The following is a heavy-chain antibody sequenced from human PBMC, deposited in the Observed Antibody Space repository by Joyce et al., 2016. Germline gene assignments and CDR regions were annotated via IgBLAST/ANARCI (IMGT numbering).Heavy chain of an antibody. CDR3: ARDTAMATGYYYYGMDV. V-gene: IGHV1-46*01. CDR2: INPSGGST. D-gene: IGHD5-18*01. Sequence: QVQLVQSGAEVKKPGASVKVSCKASGYTFTNYYMHWVRQAPGQGLEWIGIINPSGGSTNSAQKFQGRVTMTRDTSTSTVYMELSSLRSEDTAVYYCARDTAMATGYYYYGMDVWGQGTTVTVSS. J-gene: IGHJ6*02. CDR1: GYTFTNYY.